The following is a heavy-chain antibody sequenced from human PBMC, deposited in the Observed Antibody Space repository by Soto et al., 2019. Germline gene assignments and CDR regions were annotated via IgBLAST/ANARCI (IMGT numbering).Heavy chain of an antibody. V-gene: IGHV3-23*01. CDR3: AKGLGYCSGGSCRPFFFDY. J-gene: IGHJ4*02. CDR1: GFTFSSYA. CDR2: ISGSGGST. D-gene: IGHD2-15*01. Sequence: GGSLRLSCAASGFTFSSYAMSWVRQAPGKGLEWVLAISGSGGSTYYADSVKGRFTISRDNSKNTLYLQMNSLRAEDTAVYYCAKGLGYCSGGSCRPFFFDYWGQGTLVTVSS.